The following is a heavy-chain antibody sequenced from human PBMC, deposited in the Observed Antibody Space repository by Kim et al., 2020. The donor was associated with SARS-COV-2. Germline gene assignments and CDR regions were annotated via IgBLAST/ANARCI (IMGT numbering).Heavy chain of an antibody. CDR3: AKGGYYDTTGPLDY. J-gene: IGHJ4*02. CDR2: ISYDGSDK. Sequence: GGSLRLSCAASGFTFSTYGMHWVRQAPGKGLEWVAVISYDGSDKYYADSVKGRFTISRDNSKNTLYLQMHSLRGEDTAVYYCAKGGYYDTTGPLDYWGQGTLVTVPT. CDR1: GFTFSTYG. D-gene: IGHD3-22*01. V-gene: IGHV3-30*18.